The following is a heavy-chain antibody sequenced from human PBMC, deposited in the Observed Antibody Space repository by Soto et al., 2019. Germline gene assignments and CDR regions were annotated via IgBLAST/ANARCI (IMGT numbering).Heavy chain of an antibody. J-gene: IGHJ4*02. CDR2: IIPIFGTA. V-gene: IGHV1-69*06. CDR3: ARDSTPRIVGATFVY. D-gene: IGHD1-26*01. Sequence: ASVKVSCKASGGTFSSYAISWVRQAPGQGLEWMGGIIPIFGTANYAQKFQGRVTITADKSTSTAYMELSSLRSEDTAVYYCARDSTPRIVGATFVYWGQGTLVTVSS. CDR1: GGTFSSYA.